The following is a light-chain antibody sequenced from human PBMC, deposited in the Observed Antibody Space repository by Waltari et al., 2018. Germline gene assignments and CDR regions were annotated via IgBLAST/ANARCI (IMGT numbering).Light chain of an antibody. CDR1: KAISGY. CDR3: QQSSSSPHT. Sequence: DIEMTQSPSSLSASVGDRVTITCRASKAISGYLNWYQQKPGRAPKLLIYAASSLQSGVPSRFSGSGYGTDFTLTISSLQPEDFAIYSCQQSSSSPHTFGGGTKVEMK. J-gene: IGKJ4*01. CDR2: AAS. V-gene: IGKV1-39*01.